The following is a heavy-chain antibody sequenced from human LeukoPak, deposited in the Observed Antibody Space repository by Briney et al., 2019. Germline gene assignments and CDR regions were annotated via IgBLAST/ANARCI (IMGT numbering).Heavy chain of an antibody. V-gene: IGHV3-48*03. CDR3: AGLGITMIGGV. J-gene: IGHJ6*04. CDR1: GFTFCSYE. CDR2: ISSSGSTI. Sequence: GGSLRLSCAASGFTFCSYEMNWVRLAPGKGLEWVSYISSSGSTIYYADSVKGRFTISRDNAKNSLYLQMNSLRAEDTAVYYCAGLGITMIGGVWGKGTTVTISS. D-gene: IGHD3-10*02.